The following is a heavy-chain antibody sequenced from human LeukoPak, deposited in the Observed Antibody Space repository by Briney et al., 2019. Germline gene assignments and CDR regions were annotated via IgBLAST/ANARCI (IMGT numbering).Heavy chain of an antibody. V-gene: IGHV1-2*02. J-gene: IGHJ4*02. Sequence: RASVKVSCKASGYTFTGYYMHWVRQAPGQGLEWMGWINPNSGGTNYAQKFQGRVTMTRDTSISTAYMELSRLRSDDTAVYYCASSSRYHDSSGYYNYWGQGTLVTVSS. CDR3: ASSSRYHDSSGYYNY. D-gene: IGHD3-22*01. CDR2: INPNSGGT. CDR1: GYTFTGYY.